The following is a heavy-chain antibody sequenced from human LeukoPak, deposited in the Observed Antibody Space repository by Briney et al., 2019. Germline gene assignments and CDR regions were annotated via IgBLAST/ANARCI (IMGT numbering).Heavy chain of an antibody. CDR2: ISYDGSNK. J-gene: IGHJ6*03. Sequence: GGSLRLSCAASGFTFSSYAMHWVRQAPGKGLEWVAVISYDGSNKYYADSVKGRFTISRDNSKNTLYLQMNSLRAEDTAVYYCARDGYYYDSSGYYYGGAYYYYYYYMDVWGKGTTVTVSS. V-gene: IGHV3-30*04. CDR1: GFTFSSYA. D-gene: IGHD3-22*01. CDR3: ARDGYYYDSSGYYYGGAYYYYYYYMDV.